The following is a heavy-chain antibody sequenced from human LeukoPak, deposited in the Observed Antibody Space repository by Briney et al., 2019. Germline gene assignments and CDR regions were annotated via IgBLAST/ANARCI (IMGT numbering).Heavy chain of an antibody. D-gene: IGHD3-22*01. Sequence: SETLSLTCTVSGGSISSSSYYWGWIRQPPGKGLEWIGNIYYSESTYYNPSLKSRVTISVDRSKNQFSLKLSSVTAADTAVYYCARDRGRYYDSSGPDQYYYYYYGMDVWGQGTTVTVSS. CDR1: GGSISSSSYY. V-gene: IGHV4-39*07. CDR3: ARDRGRYYDSSGPDQYYYYYYGMDV. CDR2: IYYSEST. J-gene: IGHJ6*02.